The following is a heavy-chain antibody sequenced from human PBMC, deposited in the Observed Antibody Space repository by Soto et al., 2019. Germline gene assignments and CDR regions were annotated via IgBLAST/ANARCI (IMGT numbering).Heavy chain of an antibody. CDR1: GDSVSSKSVA. CDR2: TYYRSKWYN. V-gene: IGHV6-1*01. Sequence: PSQTLSLTCAIFGDSVSSKSVAWNWIRQSPSRGLEWLGRTYYRSKWYNDYAVSVKSRITINPDTSKNQFSLQLNSVTPEDTAVYYCARDSFIAAAGTGRPYFDYWGQGALVTVSS. D-gene: IGHD6-13*01. J-gene: IGHJ4*02. CDR3: ARDSFIAAAGTGRPYFDY.